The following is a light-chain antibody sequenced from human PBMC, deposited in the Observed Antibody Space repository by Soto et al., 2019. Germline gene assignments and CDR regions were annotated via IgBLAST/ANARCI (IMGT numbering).Light chain of an antibody. V-gene: IGKV3D-15*01. CDR2: GAS. CDR1: QSVSSSY. J-gene: IGKJ1*01. Sequence: EIVLTQSPGTLSLSPGERATLSCRASQSVSSSYLAWYQQKPGQAPRLLLYGASTRATGIPARFSGSGSGTEFTLTISSLQSEDFAVYYCQQYNNWHTFGQGTKVDIK. CDR3: QQYNNWHT.